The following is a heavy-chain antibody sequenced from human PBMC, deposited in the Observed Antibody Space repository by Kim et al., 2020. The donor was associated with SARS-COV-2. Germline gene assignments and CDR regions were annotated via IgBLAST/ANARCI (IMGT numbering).Heavy chain of an antibody. D-gene: IGHD6-13*01. CDR2: IWYDGSNK. CDR1: GFTFSSYG. CDR3: ATAGDSSSWYAYWYFDL. J-gene: IGHJ2*01. Sequence: GGSLRLSCAASGFTFSSYGMHWVRQAPGKGLEWVAVIWYDGSNKYYADSVKGRFTISRDNSKNTLYLQMNSLRAEDTAVYYCATAGDSSSWYAYWYFDLWGRGTLVTVSS. V-gene: IGHV3-33*01.